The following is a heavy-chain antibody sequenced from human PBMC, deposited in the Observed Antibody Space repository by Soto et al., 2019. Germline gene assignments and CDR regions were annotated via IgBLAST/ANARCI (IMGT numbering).Heavy chain of an antibody. D-gene: IGHD2-21*02. J-gene: IGHJ6*02. Sequence: PGESLKISCKGSGYSFTSYWIGWVRQMPGKGLEWMGIIYPGDSDTRYSPSFQGQVTISADKSISTAYLQWSSLKASDTAMYYCARRALYGGNSDYYYGMDVWGQGTTVTVSS. CDR2: IYPGDSDT. V-gene: IGHV5-51*01. CDR1: GYSFTSYW. CDR3: ARRALYGGNSDYYYGMDV.